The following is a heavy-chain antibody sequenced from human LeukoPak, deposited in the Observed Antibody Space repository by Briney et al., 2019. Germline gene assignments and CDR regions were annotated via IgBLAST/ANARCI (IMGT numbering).Heavy chain of an antibody. CDR3: TRDRLFSEGTTMINIDY. J-gene: IGHJ4*02. V-gene: IGHV3-23*01. CDR2: IGNNGGGI. Sequence: GGSLRLSCAASGFTFSTYTMYWVRHPPGKRLEWVSIIGNNGGGIHYADSVKGRFTISRDNFKNALYLQMNSLRAEDTAVYYCTRDRLFSEGTTMINIDYWGQGTLVTVSS. CDR1: GFTFSTYT. D-gene: IGHD1/OR15-1a*01.